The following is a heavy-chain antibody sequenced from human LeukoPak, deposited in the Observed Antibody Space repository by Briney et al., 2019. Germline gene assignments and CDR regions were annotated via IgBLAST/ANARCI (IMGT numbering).Heavy chain of an antibody. Sequence: SETLSLTCTISRDSISSSNYYWGWIRQPPGKGLEWIGNIYYSGRTYYNPSLKSRVTISVDTSKNDFSLKLSSVTAADTAVYYCARLYYYDSSGPPLWGQGTMVAVSS. CDR2: IYYSGRT. J-gene: IGHJ4*02. V-gene: IGHV4-39*02. D-gene: IGHD3-22*01. CDR1: RDSISSSNYY. CDR3: ARLYYYDSSGPPL.